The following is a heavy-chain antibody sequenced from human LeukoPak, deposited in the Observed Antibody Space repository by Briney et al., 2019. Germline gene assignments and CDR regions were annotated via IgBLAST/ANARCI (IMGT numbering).Heavy chain of an antibody. Sequence: SETLSLTCAVYGGSFSGYYWSWIRQPPGKGLELIGEINHSGSTNYNPSLKSRVTISVDTSKSQFSLKLSSVTAADTAVYYCARLIQVVPAASRNYYYYYYMDVWGKGTTVTVSS. V-gene: IGHV4-34*01. CDR3: ARLIQVVPAASRNYYYYYYMDV. D-gene: IGHD2-2*01. CDR2: INHSGST. J-gene: IGHJ6*03. CDR1: GGSFSGYY.